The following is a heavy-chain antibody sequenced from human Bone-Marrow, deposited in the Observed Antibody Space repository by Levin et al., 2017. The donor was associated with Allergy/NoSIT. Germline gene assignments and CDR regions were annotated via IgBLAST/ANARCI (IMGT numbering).Heavy chain of an antibody. CDR2: IGESGTYT. J-gene: IGHJ4*02. V-gene: IGHV3-11*05. CDR3: ARGADPDGFVWFGELLYVGALRN. D-gene: IGHD3-10*01. Sequence: GGSLRLSCAASGFSFSDYYMTWIRQAPGKGLEWVSCIGESGTYTNYADSVKGRFTISRDNTKKLLFLHMNNLRAEDTAVYYCARGADPDGFVWFGELLYVGALRNWGQGTPVTVTS. CDR1: GFSFSDYY.